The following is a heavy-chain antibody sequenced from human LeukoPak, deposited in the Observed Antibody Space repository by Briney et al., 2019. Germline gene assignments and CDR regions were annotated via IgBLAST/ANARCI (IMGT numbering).Heavy chain of an antibody. J-gene: IGHJ5*02. D-gene: IGHD2-2*01. V-gene: IGHV1-2*02. Sequence: ASVKVSCKASVYTFTGYYMHWVRQAPGQGLEWMGWINPNSGGTNYAQKFQGRVTMTRETSISTAHMELSRLRSDDTAVYYCARDPGGSTTYNWFDPWGQGTLVTVSS. CDR3: ARDPGGSTTYNWFDP. CDR2: INPNSGGT. CDR1: VYTFTGYY.